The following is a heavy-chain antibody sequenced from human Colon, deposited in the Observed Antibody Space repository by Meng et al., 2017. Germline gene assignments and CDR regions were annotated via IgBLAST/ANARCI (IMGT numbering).Heavy chain of an antibody. CDR1: GLTFSSYA. J-gene: IGHJ4*02. D-gene: IGHD2-21*02. Sequence: GESLKISCAASGLTFSSYAMNWVRQAPGKGLEWVSTLSSSGDRAYYVDFVKGRFTISRDNSNNILYLQMNSLRADDTAMYYCTRDSAYCGGGCYSFSDYWGQGTLVTVSS. CDR3: TRDSAYCGGGCYSFSDY. CDR2: LSSSGDRA. V-gene: IGHV3-23*01.